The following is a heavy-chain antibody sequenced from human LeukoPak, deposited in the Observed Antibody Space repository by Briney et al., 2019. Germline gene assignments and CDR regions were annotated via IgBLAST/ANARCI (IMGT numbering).Heavy chain of an antibody. D-gene: IGHD3-16*01. J-gene: IGHJ3*02. CDR1: GFTLSSYA. CDR2: ISVSGNT. Sequence: GGSLRLSCAASGFTLSSYAMSWVRQGPGKGLEWVSAISVSGNTYHADSVKGRFTISRDSYKNTLYLQMNSLRAEDTAVYYCARDLIIWGASLLGAFNIWGQGTMVTVSS. CDR3: ARDLIIWGASLLGAFNI. V-gene: IGHV3-23*01.